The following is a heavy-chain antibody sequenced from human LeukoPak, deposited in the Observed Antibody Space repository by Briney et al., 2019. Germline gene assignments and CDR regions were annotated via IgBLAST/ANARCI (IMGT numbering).Heavy chain of an antibody. J-gene: IGHJ4*02. Sequence: GGPLRLSCAASGFTFSSYWMTWVRQAPGKGLEWVANIKEDGSEKYYVDSVKGRFTISRDNAKNSLYLQMNSLRAEDTAVYYCARDRGWLVFDYWGQGTLVTVSS. V-gene: IGHV3-7*03. CDR2: IKEDGSEK. D-gene: IGHD6-19*01. CDR1: GFTFSSYW. CDR3: ARDRGWLVFDY.